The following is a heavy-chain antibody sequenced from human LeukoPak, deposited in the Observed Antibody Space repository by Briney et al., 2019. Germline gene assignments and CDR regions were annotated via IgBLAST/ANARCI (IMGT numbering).Heavy chain of an antibody. CDR3: ARQAGYSTGWYGGYYFDH. J-gene: IGHJ4*02. Sequence: GASVKLSCKASGYTFTSYGISWVRQAPGQGPEWIGWIAVYNGDTKFLQKFQGRVTLTTDESTNTAYMGLRSLTSDDTAVYYCARQAGYSTGWYGGYYFDHWGQGNPVTVSA. CDR2: IAVYNGDT. V-gene: IGHV1-18*01. CDR1: GYTFTSYG. D-gene: IGHD6-19*01.